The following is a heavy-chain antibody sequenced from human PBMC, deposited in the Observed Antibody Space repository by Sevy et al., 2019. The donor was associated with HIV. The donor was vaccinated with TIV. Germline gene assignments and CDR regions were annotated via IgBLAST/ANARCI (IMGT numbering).Heavy chain of an antibody. CDR1: GGSISSSNW. CDR3: ARDASALYSYGLDL. CDR2: IYHSGST. Sequence: SETLSLTCVVSGGSISSSNWWSWVRQPPGKGLEWIGEIYHSGSTNYKPSLESRVSISIDKSKNHFSLKVNPVTAADTAVYYWARDASALYSYGLDLWGQGTTVTVSS. D-gene: IGHD2-21*01. V-gene: IGHV4-4*02. J-gene: IGHJ6*02.